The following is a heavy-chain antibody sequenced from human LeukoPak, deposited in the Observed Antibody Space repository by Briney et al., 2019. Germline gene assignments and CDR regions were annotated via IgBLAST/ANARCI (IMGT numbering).Heavy chain of an antibody. V-gene: IGHV3-48*03. CDR2: ITSSGSTI. CDR3: AIPTYYYDSSGQGY. D-gene: IGHD3-22*01. J-gene: IGHJ4*02. Sequence: AGGSLRLSCAASGFTFSSYEMNWVRQAPGKGLEWVSCITSSGSTIYYADSVKGRFTISRDNAKNSLYLQMNSLRAEDTAVYYCAIPTYYYDSSGQGYWGQGTLVTVSS. CDR1: GFTFSSYE.